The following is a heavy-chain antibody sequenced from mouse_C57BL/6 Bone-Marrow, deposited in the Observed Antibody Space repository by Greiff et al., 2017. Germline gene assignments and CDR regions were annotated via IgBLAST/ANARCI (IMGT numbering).Heavy chain of an antibody. CDR2: IDPSDSYT. CDR1: GYTFTSYW. Sequence: QVQLQQPGAELVRPGTSVKLSCKASGYTFTSYWMHWVQQRPGQGLEWIGVIDPSDSYTNYNQKFKGKATLTVDTSSSTAYMPLSSLTSEDSAVYYCARNAYWGQGTLVTVSA. J-gene: IGHJ3*01. CDR3: ARNAY. V-gene: IGHV1-59*01.